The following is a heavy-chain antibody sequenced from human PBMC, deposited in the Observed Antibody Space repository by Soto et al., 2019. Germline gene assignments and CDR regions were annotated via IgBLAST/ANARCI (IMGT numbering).Heavy chain of an antibody. CDR1: GYTFTDYY. CDR3: AREGAATANYGMDV. CDR2: VNPNSGGT. J-gene: IGHJ6*02. D-gene: IGHD2-15*01. Sequence: ASVKVSCKASGYTFTDYYIHWVRQAPGQGLEWMGWVNPNSGGTNYAQKFQGWVTMTRDTSISTVYMELTSLKSDDMAVYYCAREGAATANYGMDVWGQGTTVTVSS. V-gene: IGHV1-2*04.